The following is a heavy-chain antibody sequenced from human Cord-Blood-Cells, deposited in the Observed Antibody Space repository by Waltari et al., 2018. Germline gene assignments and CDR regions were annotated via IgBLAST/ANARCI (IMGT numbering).Heavy chain of an antibody. J-gene: IGHJ6*02. V-gene: IGHV1-2*04. CDR3: ARGDIVVVPAALPSGMDV. CDR2: INPNSGGT. D-gene: IGHD2-2*01. Sequence: QVQLVQSGAEVKKPGASVKVSCKASGYTFTGYYMHWVRQAPGQRLEWMGWINPNSGGTNYAQKFQGWVTMTRDTSISTAYMELSRLRSDDTAVYYCARGDIVVVPAALPSGMDVWGQGTTVTVSS. CDR1: GYTFTGYY.